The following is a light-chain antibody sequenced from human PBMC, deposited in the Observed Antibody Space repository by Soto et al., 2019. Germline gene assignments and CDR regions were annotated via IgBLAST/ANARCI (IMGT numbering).Light chain of an antibody. CDR2: KAS. V-gene: IGKV1-5*03. CDR3: QHYNSYSEA. CDR1: HTISSW. J-gene: IGKJ5*01. Sequence: MTQSPATLSGSVGDRVTITCRASHTISSWLAWYQQKPGKAPKLLIYKASTLKGGVPSRFSGSGSGTEFTLTISSLQPDDFATYYCQHYNSYSEAFGQGTRLEI.